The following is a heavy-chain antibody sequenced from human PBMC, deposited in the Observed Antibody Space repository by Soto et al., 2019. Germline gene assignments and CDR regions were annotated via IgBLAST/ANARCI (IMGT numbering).Heavy chain of an antibody. Sequence: SETLSLTCTVSGGSVSSSSYYWGWVRQPPGKGLEWIGYIYYSGSTNYNPSLKSRVTISVDTSKNQFALKLSSVTAADTAVYYCARVRVWDFDYWGQGTLVTVSS. J-gene: IGHJ4*02. CDR3: ARVRVWDFDY. CDR2: IYYSGST. D-gene: IGHD1-26*01. CDR1: GGSVSSSSYY. V-gene: IGHV4-61*01.